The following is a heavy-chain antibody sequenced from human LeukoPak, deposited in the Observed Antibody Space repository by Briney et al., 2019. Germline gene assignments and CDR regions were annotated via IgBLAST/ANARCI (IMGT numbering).Heavy chain of an antibody. CDR2: ISTSGTT. D-gene: IGHD3-10*01. CDR3: ARRHPYYYGSGTYSRED. J-gene: IGHJ4*02. V-gene: IGHV4-4*07. CDR1: GGSIGNYY. Sequence: SETLSLTCTVSGGSIGNYYWNWIRHPGGKGLEWIGRISTSGTTNYHPSLKSRVTLSLDTSENQFSLNLRSVTAADTAIYFCARRHPYYYGSGTYSREDWGQGTLVTVSS.